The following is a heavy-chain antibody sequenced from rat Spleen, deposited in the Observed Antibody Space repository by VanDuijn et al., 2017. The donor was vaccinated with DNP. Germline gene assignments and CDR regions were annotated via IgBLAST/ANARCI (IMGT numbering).Heavy chain of an antibody. CDR1: GFSLTSYH. D-gene: IGHD1-11*01. CDR2: MWTDGNT. J-gene: IGHJ2*01. Sequence: QVQLKESGPGLVQPSQTLSLACTVSGFSLTSYHVHWVRQPSGKGLEWMGVMWTDGNTDYNSALKSRLSISRDTSKSQVFLQMNSLQTEDTAIYFCTRGGYGGYFADWGQGVMVTVSS. CDR3: TRGGYGGYFAD. V-gene: IGHV2-30*01.